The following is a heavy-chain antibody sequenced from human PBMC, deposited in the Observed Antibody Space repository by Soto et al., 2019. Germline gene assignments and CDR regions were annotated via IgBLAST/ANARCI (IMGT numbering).Heavy chain of an antibody. V-gene: IGHV3-7*01. CDR3: ARGWGDYF. CDR2: IRQDGREK. J-gene: IGHJ4*02. D-gene: IGHD2-21*02. Sequence: PGGSLRLSCAASGFSFSTYWMTWVRQAPGKGLEWVANIRQDGREKYYVDSVKGRFTVSRDNAKKSVFLQMESLRDEDTAVYYCARGWGDYFWGQGTVVTVSS. CDR1: GFSFSTYW.